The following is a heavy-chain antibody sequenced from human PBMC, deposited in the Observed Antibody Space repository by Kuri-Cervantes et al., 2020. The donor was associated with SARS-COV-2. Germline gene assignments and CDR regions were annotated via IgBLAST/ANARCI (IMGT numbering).Heavy chain of an antibody. J-gene: IGHJ6*03. D-gene: IGHD3-22*01. CDR2: IKQDGSEK. CDR1: GFTFSSYW. V-gene: IGHV3-7*01. CDR3: ARGLLGGSGYFYYYMDV. Sequence: GGSLRLSCAASGFTFSSYWMSWVRQAPGKGLEWVANIKQDGSEKYYVDSVKGRFTISRDNAKNSLYLQMNSLRAEDTAVYYCARGLLGGSGYFYYYMDVWGKGTTVTVSS.